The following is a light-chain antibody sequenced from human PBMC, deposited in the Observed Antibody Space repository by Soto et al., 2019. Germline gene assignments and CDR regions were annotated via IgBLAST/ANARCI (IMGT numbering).Light chain of an antibody. J-gene: IGLJ3*02. V-gene: IGLV6-57*04. CDR2: EDD. CDR3: QSYDSGNHWV. CDR1: SGSVASNS. Sequence: NFMLTQPHSVSESPGKTVTISCTRSSGSVASNSVQWYQQRPGSAPTTVISEDDQRPSGVPDRFSGSIDTSSNSASLTISGLKTEDEADSYCQSYDSGNHWVFGGGTKLTVL.